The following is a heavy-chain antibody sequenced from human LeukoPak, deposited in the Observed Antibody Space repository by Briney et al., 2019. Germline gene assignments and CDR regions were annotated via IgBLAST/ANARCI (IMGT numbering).Heavy chain of an antibody. D-gene: IGHD6-6*01. Sequence: PPETLSLTCAVYGGSFSGYYWSWIRQPPGKGLEWIGEINHSGSTNYNPSLKSRVTISVDTSKNQFSLKLSSVTAADTAVYYCARGKQLVHRTPFGYWGQGTLVTVSS. J-gene: IGHJ4*02. V-gene: IGHV4-34*01. CDR1: GGSFSGYY. CDR3: ARGKQLVHRTPFGY. CDR2: INHSGST.